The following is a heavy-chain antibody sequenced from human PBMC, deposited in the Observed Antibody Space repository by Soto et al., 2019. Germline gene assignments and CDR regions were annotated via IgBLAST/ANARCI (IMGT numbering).Heavy chain of an antibody. CDR1: GGSFSGYY. J-gene: IGHJ4*02. CDR2: INPSGST. Sequence: QVQLQQWGAGLLKPSETLSLTCAVYGGSFSGYYWSWIRQPPGKGLEWIGEINPSGSTNYTPSLKSRVTMSGDTPKNQFSLKLTSVTAADTAVYYCARGRDGGAAKWGQGTLVTVSS. D-gene: IGHD4-17*01. CDR3: ARGRDGGAAK. V-gene: IGHV4-34*01.